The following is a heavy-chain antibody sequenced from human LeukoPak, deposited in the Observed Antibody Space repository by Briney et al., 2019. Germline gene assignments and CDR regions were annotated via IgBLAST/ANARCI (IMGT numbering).Heavy chain of an antibody. CDR2: INHSGST. CDR3: ARLQNYYGSGSYYTSRPYFDY. D-gene: IGHD3-10*01. CDR1: GGSFSGYY. J-gene: IGHJ4*02. V-gene: IGHV4-34*01. Sequence: PSETLSLTCAVYGGSFSGYYWSWIRQPPGKGLEWIGEINHSGSTNYNPSLKSRVTISVDTSKNQFSLKLSSVTAADTAVYYCARLQNYYGSGSYYTSRPYFDYWGQGTLVTVSS.